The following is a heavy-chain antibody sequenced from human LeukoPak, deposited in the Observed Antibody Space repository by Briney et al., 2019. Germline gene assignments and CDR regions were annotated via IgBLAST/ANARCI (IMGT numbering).Heavy chain of an antibody. CDR1: GFTFGDYA. CDR2: ISWSSDTI. D-gene: IGHD3-10*01. Sequence: GGSLRLSCAAAGFTFGDYAMHWARQAPGKGLEWVSGISWSSDTIGYADSVKGRFTIPRDTAKNSLYLQMNSLRPEDTALYYCSKVGGLGSYYRSPYFAYWGQGTLVTVSS. J-gene: IGHJ4*02. V-gene: IGHV3-9*01. CDR3: SKVGGLGSYYRSPYFAY.